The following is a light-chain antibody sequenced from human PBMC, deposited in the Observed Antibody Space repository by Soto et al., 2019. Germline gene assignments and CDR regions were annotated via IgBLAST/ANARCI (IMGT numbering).Light chain of an antibody. CDR1: QSVSNNF. J-gene: IGKJ2*01. CDR3: QQDGFSPLT. CDR2: GAS. V-gene: IGKV3-20*01. Sequence: EIVLTQSPGTLSLSPGERATLSCRASQSVSNNFLAWYQQKPGQAPRLLIYGASSRATCIPDRFSGSGSGTDFTLTISRLEPEDFAVYYCQQDGFSPLTFRQGTKLEIK.